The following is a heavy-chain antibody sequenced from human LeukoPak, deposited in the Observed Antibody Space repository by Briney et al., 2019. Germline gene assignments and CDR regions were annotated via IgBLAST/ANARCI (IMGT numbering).Heavy chain of an antibody. CDR3: ARFTYSYGPRGGFDY. J-gene: IGHJ4*02. D-gene: IGHD5-18*01. Sequence: SVKVSCKASGGTFSSYAISWVRQAPGQGLEWMGRIIPIFGTANYAQKFQGRVTITTDESTSTAYMELSSLRSEDTAVYYCARFTYSYGPRGGFDYWGQGTLVTVSS. CDR1: GGTFSSYA. CDR2: IIPIFGTA. V-gene: IGHV1-69*05.